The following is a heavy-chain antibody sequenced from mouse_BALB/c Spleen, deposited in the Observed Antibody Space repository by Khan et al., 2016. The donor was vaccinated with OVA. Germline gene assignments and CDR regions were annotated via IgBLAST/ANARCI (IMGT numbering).Heavy chain of an antibody. CDR3: ALSFYGYDWFAY. J-gene: IGHJ3*01. CDR1: GSSSTSYG. D-gene: IGHD2-2*01. CDR2: IWTDGNT. V-gene: IGHV2-3*01. Sequence: QVQLKESGPGLVAPSQSLSITCTVSGSSSTSYGVSWARQSPGKGLEWLGVIWTDGNTNYHSSLKSRLTITTDNSKSQVLLKLDSLQTDDTATYYGALSFYGYDWFAYWGQGTLVTVSA.